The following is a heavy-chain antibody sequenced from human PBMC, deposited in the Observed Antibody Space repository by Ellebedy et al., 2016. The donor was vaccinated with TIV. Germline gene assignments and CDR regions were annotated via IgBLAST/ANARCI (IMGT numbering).Heavy chain of an antibody. Sequence: PGGSLRLSCAASGFTFIGSYMGWVRQAPGQGLEWVAGIVPDGSETSYVDSVKGRFTISRDSAETSLFLQMDSLRAEDTAVYYCARSPEGLAIEYFQHWGQGTLVTVSS. D-gene: IGHD6-19*01. J-gene: IGHJ1*01. CDR3: ARSPEGLAIEYFQH. CDR2: IVPDGSET. V-gene: IGHV3-7*03. CDR1: GFTFIGSY.